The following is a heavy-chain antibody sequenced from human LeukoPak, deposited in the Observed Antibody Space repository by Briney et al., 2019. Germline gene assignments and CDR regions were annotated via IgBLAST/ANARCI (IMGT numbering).Heavy chain of an antibody. CDR2: ISSSSSYI. J-gene: IGHJ4*02. CDR1: GFTFSSYS. Sequence: GGSLRLSCAASGFTFSSYSMNWVRQAPGKGLEWVSSISSSSSYIYYADSVKGRFTISRDNAKNSLYLQMNSLRAEDTAVYYCAREDSSGWYYFDYWGQGTLVTASS. V-gene: IGHV3-21*01. D-gene: IGHD6-19*01. CDR3: AREDSSGWYYFDY.